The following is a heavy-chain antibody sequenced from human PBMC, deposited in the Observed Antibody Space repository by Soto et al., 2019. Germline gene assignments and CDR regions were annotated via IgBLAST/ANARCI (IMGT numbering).Heavy chain of an antibody. J-gene: IGHJ4*02. CDR3: ARVDYYGAGTYLFDY. D-gene: IGHD3-10*01. CDR1: VASMGRYY. CDR2: IADSETT. V-gene: IGHV4-59*01. Sequence: SETLSLTCTVSVASMGRYYWSWIRQSPGKGLEYIGYIADSETTNYSPSLRSRVTISLEASKSQFSLKLSSVTAADTALYYCARVDYYGAGTYLFDYWGPGTLVTVS.